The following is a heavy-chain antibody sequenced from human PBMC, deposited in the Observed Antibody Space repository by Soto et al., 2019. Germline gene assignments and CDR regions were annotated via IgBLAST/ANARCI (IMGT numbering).Heavy chain of an antibody. CDR3: AAGGFLHWFGP. Sequence: LSLTCTVSGGSISSYYWTWIRQPPGKGLEWIGNVYYRGNTNYNPSLRSRVTISMDTSNNEFSLSLISMTAADTAVYYCAAGGFLHWFGPWGQGTLVTVSS. J-gene: IGHJ5*02. D-gene: IGHD3-16*01. CDR2: VYYRGNT. V-gene: IGHV4-59*01. CDR1: GGSISSYY.